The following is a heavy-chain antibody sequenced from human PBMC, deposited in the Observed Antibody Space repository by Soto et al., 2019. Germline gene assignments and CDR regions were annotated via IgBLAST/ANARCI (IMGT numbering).Heavy chain of an antibody. CDR3: ARQPTTGDTDLWFDR. V-gene: IGHV4-39*01. CDR2: IFYSGST. Sequence: SETLSLTCNVSGGSISTSRSYWAWIRQPPGKGLEWLANIFYSGSTYYNPSLASRVTVSVDTSKDEFSLKLRSVTAADTAVYYCARQPTTGDTDLWFDRWGQGTLVTVSS. D-gene: IGHD2-21*01. CDR1: GGSISTSRSY. J-gene: IGHJ5*02.